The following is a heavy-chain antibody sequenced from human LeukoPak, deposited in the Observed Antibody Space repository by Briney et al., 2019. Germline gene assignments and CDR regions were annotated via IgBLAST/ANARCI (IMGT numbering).Heavy chain of an antibody. V-gene: IGHV1-8*01. J-gene: IGHJ4*01. D-gene: IGHD2-2*02. Sequence: ASVKVSCKAARYTFTTYDINWVRQDPGQGLEWMGWMNPDSGNTGYAQKLQGRDSMTRNTSISTAYMELGGLTSDDTAVYFCARGSHRGYCTTSNCYTVDYWGQGTLVSVSS. CDR3: ARGSHRGYCTTSNCYTVDY. CDR1: RYTFTTYD. CDR2: MNPDSGNT.